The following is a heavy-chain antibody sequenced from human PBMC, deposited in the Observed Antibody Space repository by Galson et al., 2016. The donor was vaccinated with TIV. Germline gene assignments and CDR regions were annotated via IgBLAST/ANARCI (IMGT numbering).Heavy chain of an antibody. V-gene: IGHV3-30*18. CDR2: ISFDGSNT. Sequence: SLRLSCAASGFTFSRFGMHWVRQAPGKGLEWVAHISFDGSNTNYADSVKGRFTTSRDNSKNTLYLQMESLRGEDTAIYFCVKDPRDYDDYPYYFDSWGQGTLVAVSS. J-gene: IGHJ4*02. CDR3: VKDPRDYDDYPYYFDS. D-gene: IGHD4-17*01. CDR1: GFTFSRFG.